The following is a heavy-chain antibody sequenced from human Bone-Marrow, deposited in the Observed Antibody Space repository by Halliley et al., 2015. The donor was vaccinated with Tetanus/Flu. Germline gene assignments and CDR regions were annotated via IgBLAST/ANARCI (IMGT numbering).Heavy chain of an antibody. CDR3: AKVAELGGMFLTGYYYDMDV. Sequence: GRQKCYAGSVKGRFTISRDNSKNTLYLRMNSLRAEDTAVYHCAKVAELGGMFLTGYYYDMDVWGQGTTVTGSS. J-gene: IGHJ6*02. V-gene: IGHV3-30*02. CDR2: GRQK. D-gene: IGHD3-16*01.